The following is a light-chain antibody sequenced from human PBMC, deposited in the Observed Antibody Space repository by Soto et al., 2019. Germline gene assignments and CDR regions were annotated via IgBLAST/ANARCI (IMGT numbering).Light chain of an antibody. Sequence: EIVMTQSPATLSVSPGERATLSCRASQSVSSDLAWYHQKPGQAPRLLIYGASTRATGIPARFSGSGSGTDFTLTISRLEPEDFAVYYCQQYAGSPGTFGQGTKVDIK. CDR3: QQYAGSPGT. V-gene: IGKV3-15*01. J-gene: IGKJ1*01. CDR2: GAS. CDR1: QSVSSD.